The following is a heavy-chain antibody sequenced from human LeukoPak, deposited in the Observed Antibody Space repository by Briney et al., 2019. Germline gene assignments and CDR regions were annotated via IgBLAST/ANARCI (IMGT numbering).Heavy chain of an antibody. CDR3: ARGTGIAAAVTSLFQY. CDR2: INPSGGTS. CDR1: GYPFTSYY. V-gene: IGHV1-46*01. D-gene: IGHD6-13*01. J-gene: IGHJ1*01. Sequence: ASVKVSCKASGYPFTSYYMHWVRQAPRQGLEWMGVINPSGGTSSYAQKFQGRVTMTRDTSTSTVYMELSSLRSEDTAVHYCARGTGIAAAVTSLFQYWGQGTLVTVSS.